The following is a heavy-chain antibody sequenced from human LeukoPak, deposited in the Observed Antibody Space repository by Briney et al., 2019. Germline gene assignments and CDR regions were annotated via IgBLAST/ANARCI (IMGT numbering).Heavy chain of an antibody. V-gene: IGHV4-30-4*08. D-gene: IGHD3-9*01. J-gene: IGHJ3*02. CDR3: GTGYYKGALSAFDI. Sequence: PSQTLSLTCTVSGGSISSGDYYWSWIRQPPGKGLEWIGYIYYSGSTYYNPSLKSRVTISVDTSKNQFSLKLSSVTAADTAVYYCGTGYYKGALSAFDIWGQGTMVTVSS. CDR2: IYYSGST. CDR1: GGSISSGDYY.